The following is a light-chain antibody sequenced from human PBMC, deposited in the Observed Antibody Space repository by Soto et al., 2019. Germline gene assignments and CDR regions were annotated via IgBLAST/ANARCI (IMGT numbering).Light chain of an antibody. CDR3: QQVHSYPRT. V-gene: IGKV1-5*03. CDR1: QTISSW. CDR2: KAS. J-gene: IGKJ5*01. Sequence: DIQMTQSPSTLSGSVGDRVTITCRASQTISSWLAWYQQKPGKAPKLLIYKASTLKSGVPSRFSGSGSGTEFTLTISSLQPDDFATYYCQQVHSYPRTFGQGTRLEIK.